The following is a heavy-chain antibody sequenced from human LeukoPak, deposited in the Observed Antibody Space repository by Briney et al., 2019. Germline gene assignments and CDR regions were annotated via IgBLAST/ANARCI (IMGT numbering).Heavy chain of an antibody. D-gene: IGHD3-22*01. CDR3: ANCYDSSGFFAY. CDR2: IDTNTGNP. Sequence: ASVRVSCKGSGYTFTKYAISWVRQAPGQGLEYMGWIDTNTGNPTYAQGFTGRFVFSLDTSVSTAYLQISSLKAEDSAIYFCANCYDSSGFFAYWGQGTLVTVSS. V-gene: IGHV7-4-1*02. J-gene: IGHJ4*02. CDR1: GYTFTKYA.